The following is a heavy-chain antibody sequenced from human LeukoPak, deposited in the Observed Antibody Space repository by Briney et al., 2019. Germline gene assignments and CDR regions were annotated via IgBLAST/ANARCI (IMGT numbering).Heavy chain of an antibody. D-gene: IGHD3-22*01. V-gene: IGHV4-34*01. CDR3: ARHDYYDSSGYYGSFDI. J-gene: IGHJ3*02. CDR2: INHGGST. Sequence: PSETLSRTCAVFGQSFSDHYWSWIRQPPGKGLEWIGEINHGGSTNYNPSLKSRVTISVDTSKNQFSLKLSSVTAADTAVYYCARHDYYDSSGYYGSFDIWGQGTMVTVSS. CDR1: GQSFSDHY.